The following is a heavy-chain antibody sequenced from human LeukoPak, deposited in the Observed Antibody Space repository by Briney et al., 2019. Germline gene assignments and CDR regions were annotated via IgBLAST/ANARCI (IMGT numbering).Heavy chain of an antibody. J-gene: IGHJ4*02. Sequence: PGGSLRLSCAASGFTFSNYGMNWVRQAPGKGLEWVSGITSSGITYYADSVKGRFTVSRDNSKNTLYLQMNSLRAEDTAVYYCAREYRTYYDFWSGFPYYFDYWGQGTLVTVSS. CDR2: ITSSGIT. CDR1: GFTFSNYG. V-gene: IGHV3-23*01. D-gene: IGHD3-3*01. CDR3: AREYRTYYDFWSGFPYYFDY.